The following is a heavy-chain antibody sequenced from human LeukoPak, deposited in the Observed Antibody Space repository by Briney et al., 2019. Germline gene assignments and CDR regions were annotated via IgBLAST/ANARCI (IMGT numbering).Heavy chain of an antibody. J-gene: IGHJ5*01. CDR3: ARRTFIAAAGNPVES. CDR2: INHSGST. CDR1: GGSFSGYY. D-gene: IGHD6-13*01. V-gene: IGHV4-34*01. Sequence: PSETLSLTCTVSGGSFSGYYWSWIRQPPGKGLEWIGEINHSGSTNYNPSLKSRVTISVDTSKNQFSLKLSSVTAADTAVYYCARRTFIAAAGNPVESWGQGTLVTVSS.